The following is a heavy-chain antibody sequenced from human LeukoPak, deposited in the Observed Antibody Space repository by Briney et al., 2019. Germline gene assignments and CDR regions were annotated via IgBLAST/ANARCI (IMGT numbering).Heavy chain of an antibody. J-gene: IGHJ4*02. CDR2: IYYSGST. V-gene: IGHV4-59*08. CDR1: GGSISSYC. CDR3: ARSIAAAGFDY. Sequence: SGTLSLTCTVSGGSISSYCWSWIRQPPGKGLEWIGNIYYSGSTKYILSLKSRGTISLDTSKNQFTLTLSAVTAADTAVYYCARSIAAAGFDYWGQGTLVTVST. D-gene: IGHD6-13*01.